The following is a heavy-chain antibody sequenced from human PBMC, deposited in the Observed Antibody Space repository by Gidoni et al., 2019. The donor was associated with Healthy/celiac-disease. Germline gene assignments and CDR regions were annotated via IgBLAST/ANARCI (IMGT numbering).Heavy chain of an antibody. Sequence: EVQLLESGGGLVQPGGSLSLSCAASGFTFSSYGMSWVSQAPGKGLELVSAISGSCGSTYYADSVKGRFTISRDNSKNPLYLQMNSLRSEYTAVYYCAKAGPLRTKILYGPYYYYGMDVWGQGTTVTVSS. CDR2: ISGSCGST. D-gene: IGHD2-8*01. CDR1: GFTFSSYG. CDR3: AKAGPLRTKILYGPYYYYGMDV. J-gene: IGHJ6*02. V-gene: IGHV3-23*01.